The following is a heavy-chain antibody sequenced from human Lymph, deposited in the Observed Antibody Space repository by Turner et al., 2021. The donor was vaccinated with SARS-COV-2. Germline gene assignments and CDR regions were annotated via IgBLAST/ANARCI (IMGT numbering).Heavy chain of an antibody. CDR3: ARDDREFWSGYYTHYYYYGMDV. CDR2: ISYDGSNK. Sequence: QVQLVESGGGVVPPGRSLRLSCAASGFTFSSYAMHWVRQAPGKGLEWVAVISYDGSNKNYADSVKGRFTISRDNSKNTLYLQMNSLRAEDTAVYYCARDDREFWSGYYTHYYYYGMDVGGQGTTVTVSS. CDR1: GFTFSSYA. D-gene: IGHD3-3*01. V-gene: IGHV3-30*04. J-gene: IGHJ6*02.